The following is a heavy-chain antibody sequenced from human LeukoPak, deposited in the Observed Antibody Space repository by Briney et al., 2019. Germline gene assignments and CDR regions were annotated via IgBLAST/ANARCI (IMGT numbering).Heavy chain of an antibody. CDR1: GGSISSSSYY. CDR2: IYYSGST. J-gene: IGHJ2*01. V-gene: IGHV4-39*07. D-gene: IGHD4-17*01. Sequence: SETLSLTCTVSGGSISSSSYYWGWIRQPPGKGLEWIGSIYYSGSTYYNPSLKSRVTISVDTSKNQFSLKLSSVTAADTAVYYCARNSVDYGDYDGYFDLWGRGTLVTASS. CDR3: ARNSVDYGDYDGYFDL.